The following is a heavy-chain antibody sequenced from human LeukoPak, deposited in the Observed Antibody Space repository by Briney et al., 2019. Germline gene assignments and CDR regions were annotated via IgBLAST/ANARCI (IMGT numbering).Heavy chain of an antibody. D-gene: IGHD2-21*01. V-gene: IGHV1-69*13. CDR3: TRDILYPTISASFDY. CDR2: IIPIFGTA. Sequence: SVKVSCKASGGTFSSYAISWVRQAPGQGLEWMGGIIPIFGTANYAQKFQGRVTITADESTSTAYMELSSLRSEDTAVYYCTRDILYPTISASFDYWGQGTLVTVSS. CDR1: GGTFSSYA. J-gene: IGHJ4*02.